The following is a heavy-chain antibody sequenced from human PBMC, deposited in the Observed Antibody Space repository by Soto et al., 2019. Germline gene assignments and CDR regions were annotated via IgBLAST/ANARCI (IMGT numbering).Heavy chain of an antibody. Sequence: QVRLQESGPGLVKPSETLSLTCTVSGGSISSSYWSWIRQPPGKGLEWIGYMNKTGSTVYNPSLKSRVTISVDTSKNQFYLKVNSVTAADTAVYYCARDLWGYCGTDCYPLDVWGQGTTVTVSS. J-gene: IGHJ6*02. CDR3: ARDLWGYCGTDCYPLDV. D-gene: IGHD2-21*02. V-gene: IGHV4-59*01. CDR2: MNKTGST. CDR1: GGSISSSY.